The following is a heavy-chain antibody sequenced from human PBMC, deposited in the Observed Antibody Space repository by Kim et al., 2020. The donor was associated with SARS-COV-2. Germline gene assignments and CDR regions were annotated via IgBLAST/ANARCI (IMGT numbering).Heavy chain of an antibody. Sequence: SETLSLTCAVYGGSFSGYYWSWIRQPPGKGLEWIGEINHSGSTNYNPSLKSRVTISVDTSKNQFSLKLSSVTAADTAVYYCARTWGGDSSRRKLRRRWFDPWGQGTLVTVSS. CDR2: INHSGST. D-gene: IGHD6-13*01. V-gene: IGHV4-34*01. J-gene: IGHJ5*02. CDR3: ARTWGGDSSRRKLRRRWFDP. CDR1: GGSFSGYY.